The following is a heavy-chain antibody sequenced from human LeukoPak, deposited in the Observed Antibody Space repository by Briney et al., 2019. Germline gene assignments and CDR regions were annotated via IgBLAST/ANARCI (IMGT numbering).Heavy chain of an antibody. D-gene: IGHD3-10*01. V-gene: IGHV4-39*07. CDR1: GFTFSSYS. Sequence: GSLKLSCAASGFTFSSYSMNWVRRAPGKGLEWIGSIYYSGSTYYNPSLKSRVTISVDTSKNQFSLKLSSVTAADTAVYYCARDLDGSGSYSHFEYWGQGTLVTVSS. CDR3: ARDLDGSGSYSHFEY. J-gene: IGHJ4*02. CDR2: IYYSGST.